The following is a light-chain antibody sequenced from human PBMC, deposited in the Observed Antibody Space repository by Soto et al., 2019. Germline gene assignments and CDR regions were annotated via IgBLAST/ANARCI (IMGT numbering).Light chain of an antibody. CDR2: DAS. J-gene: IGKJ4*01. CDR3: QQFDYLPLT. CDR1: QDIRDY. V-gene: IGKV1-33*01. Sequence: IQLTQSPSSLSASVGDRVTITCQASQDIRDYLNWYQQKPGQAPKLLIYDASNLETGVPSRFSGSGAGTDFTFTISSLHPEDIATYYCQQFDYLPLTFGGGTKVEIK.